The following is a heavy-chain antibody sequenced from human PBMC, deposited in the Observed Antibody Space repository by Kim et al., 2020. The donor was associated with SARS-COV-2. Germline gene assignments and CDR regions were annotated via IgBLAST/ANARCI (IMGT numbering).Heavy chain of an antibody. J-gene: IGHJ6*02. Sequence: DSVKGRFTISRDNAKNSLYLQMNSLRAEDTAVYYCARVIVDTAMVLGVVDVWGQGTTVTVSS. D-gene: IGHD5-18*01. CDR3: ARVIVDTAMVLGVVDV. V-gene: IGHV3-21*01.